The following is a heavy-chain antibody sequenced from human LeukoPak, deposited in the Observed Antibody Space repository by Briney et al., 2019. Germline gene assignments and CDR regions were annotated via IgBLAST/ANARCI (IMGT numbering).Heavy chain of an antibody. J-gene: IGHJ4*02. D-gene: IGHD3-10*01. Sequence: ASVKVSCKASGGTFSSYAISWVRQAPGQGLEWMGGIIPIFGTANYAQKFQGRVTITADESTSTAYMELSSPRSEDTAVYYCARAKSRFGELMFYFDYWGQGTLVTVSS. CDR1: GGTFSSYA. CDR3: ARAKSRFGELMFYFDY. V-gene: IGHV1-69*13. CDR2: IIPIFGTA.